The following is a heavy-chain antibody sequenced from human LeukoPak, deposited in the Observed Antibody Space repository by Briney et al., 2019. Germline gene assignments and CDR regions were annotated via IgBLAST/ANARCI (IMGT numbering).Heavy chain of an antibody. D-gene: IGHD2/OR15-2a*01. CDR2: ISSSGSTI. J-gene: IGHJ6*02. CDR3: ASYWQQPPLLSRNYYYGMDV. CDR1: GFTFSSYE. Sequence: GGSLRLSCAASGFTFSSYEMNWVRQASGKGLEWVSYISSSGSTIYYADSVKGRFTISRDNAKNSLYLQMNSLRAEDTAVYYCASYWQQPPLLSRNYYYGMDVWGQGTTVTVSS. V-gene: IGHV3-48*03.